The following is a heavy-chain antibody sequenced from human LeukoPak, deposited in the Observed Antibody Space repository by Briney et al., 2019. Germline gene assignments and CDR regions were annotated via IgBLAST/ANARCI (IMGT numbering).Heavy chain of an antibody. CDR3: AKDPGSGSYDY. J-gene: IGHJ4*02. Sequence: PGGSLRLSCAASGFTFSSYGMHWVRQAPGKGLEWVAFIRYDGINKYYADSVKGRFTISRDNSKNTLYLQMNSLRAEDTAVYYCAKDPGSGSYDYWGQGTLVTVSS. CDR2: IRYDGINK. V-gene: IGHV3-30*02. CDR1: GFTFSSYG. D-gene: IGHD1-26*01.